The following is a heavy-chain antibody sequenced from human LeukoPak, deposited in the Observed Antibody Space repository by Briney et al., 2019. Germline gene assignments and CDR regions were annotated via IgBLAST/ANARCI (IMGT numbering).Heavy chain of an antibody. V-gene: IGHV3-7*01. CDR2: IKHDGSEN. D-gene: IGHD6-13*01. Sequence: GGSLRLSCAASGFSFSTYWMTWVRQAPGKGLEWVANIKHDGSENYYVDSARGRFTISRDNAKNSLYSQMNSLTAEDTAVYYCATDLGSSRPNFWGQGILVTVSA. J-gene: IGHJ4*02. CDR3: ATDLGSSRPNF. CDR1: GFSFSTYW.